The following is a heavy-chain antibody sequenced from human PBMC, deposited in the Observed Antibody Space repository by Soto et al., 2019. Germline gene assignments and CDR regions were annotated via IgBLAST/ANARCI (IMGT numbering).Heavy chain of an antibody. V-gene: IGHV4-39*01. D-gene: IGHD3-22*01. CDR2: IYYSGST. CDR3: ARLGSGYYWYYFDY. CDR1: GGSISSSSYY. J-gene: IGHJ4*02. Sequence: SETLSLTCTVSGGSISSSSYYWGWIRQPPGKGLEWIGSIYYSGSTYYNPSLKSRVTISVDTSKNQFSLKLSSVTAADTAVYYCARLGSGYYWYYFDYWGQGTLVTVSS.